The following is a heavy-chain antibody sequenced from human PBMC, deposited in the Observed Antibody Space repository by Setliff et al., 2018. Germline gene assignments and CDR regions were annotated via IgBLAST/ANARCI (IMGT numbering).Heavy chain of an antibody. Sequence: GASVKVSCKASGYTFTGYYMYWVRQAPGQGLEWMGWINPNSGGTNYAQKFQGRVTMTRDTSISTAYMELSRLRSDDTAVYYCAREEVGRYSSGWYISSDNWFDPWGQGTLVTVSS. CDR3: AREEVGRYSSGWYISSDNWFDP. CDR2: INPNSGGT. D-gene: IGHD6-19*01. CDR1: GYTFTGYY. V-gene: IGHV1-2*02. J-gene: IGHJ5*02.